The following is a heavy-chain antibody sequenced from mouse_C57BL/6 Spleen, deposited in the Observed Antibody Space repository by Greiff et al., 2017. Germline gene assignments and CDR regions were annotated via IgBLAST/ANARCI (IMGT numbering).Heavy chain of an antibody. CDR2: IWRGGST. J-gene: IGHJ2*01. Sequence: VKLVESGPGLVQPSQSLSITCTVSGFSLTSYGVHWVRQSPGKGLEWLGVIWRGGSTDYNAAFMSRLSITKDNSKSQVFFKMNSLQADDTAIYYCAISYYDYDRYYFDYWGQGTTLTVSS. D-gene: IGHD2-4*01. CDR3: AISYYDYDRYYFDY. CDR1: GFSLTSYG. V-gene: IGHV2-5*01.